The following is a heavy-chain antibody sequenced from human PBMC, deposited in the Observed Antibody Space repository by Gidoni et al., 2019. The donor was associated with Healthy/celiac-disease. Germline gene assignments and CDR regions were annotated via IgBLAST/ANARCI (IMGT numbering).Heavy chain of an antibody. Sequence: QVQLQQWGAGLLKPSETLSLTCAVYGGSFSGYYWSWIRQPPGKGLEWIGEINHSGSTNYNPSLKSRVTISVDTSKNQFSLKLSSVTAADTAVYYCEIYSSGWGYYFDYWGQGTLVTVSS. J-gene: IGHJ4*02. D-gene: IGHD6-19*01. V-gene: IGHV4-34*01. CDR3: EIYSSGWGYYFDY. CDR2: INHSGST. CDR1: GGSFSGYY.